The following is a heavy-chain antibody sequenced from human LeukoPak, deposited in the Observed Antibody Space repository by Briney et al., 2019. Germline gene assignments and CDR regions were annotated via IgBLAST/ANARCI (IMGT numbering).Heavy chain of an antibody. V-gene: IGHV4-59*08. CDR1: GGSISSYY. CDR3: ARRVRESYAFDY. Sequence: SETLSLTCTDPGGSISSYYWSWIRQPPGKGLEWIGYIYYSGSTNYNPSLKSRVTISVDTSKNQFSLKLSSVTAADTAVYYCARRVRESYAFDYWGQGTLVTVSS. CDR2: IYYSGST. D-gene: IGHD3-16*01. J-gene: IGHJ4*02.